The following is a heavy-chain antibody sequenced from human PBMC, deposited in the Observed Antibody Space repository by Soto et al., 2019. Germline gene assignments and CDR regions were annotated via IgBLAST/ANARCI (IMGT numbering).Heavy chain of an antibody. V-gene: IGHV4-30-2*01. Sequence: PSETLSLTCAVSGGSISSGGYSWSWIRQPPGKGLEWIGYIYHSGSTYYNPSLKSRVTISVDRSKNQFSLKLSSVTAADTAVYYCARGSLSGYSYGSYYFDYWGQGTLVTVSS. CDR2: IYHSGST. CDR1: GGSISSGGYS. D-gene: IGHD5-18*01. J-gene: IGHJ4*02. CDR3: ARGSLSGYSYGSYYFDY.